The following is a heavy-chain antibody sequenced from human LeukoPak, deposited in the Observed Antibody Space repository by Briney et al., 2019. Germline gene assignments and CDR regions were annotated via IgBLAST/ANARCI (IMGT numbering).Heavy chain of an antibody. CDR3: ARDCSTSCCPPFNY. D-gene: IGHD2-2*01. V-gene: IGHV1-2*02. Sequence: ASVKVSCKASGYTFTGYYMHWVRQAPGQGLEWMGWINPNSGGTNYAQKFQGRVTMTRDTSISTAYMELSRLRSDDTAVYYCARDCSTSCCPPFNYWGQGTLVTVSS. J-gene: IGHJ4*02. CDR1: GYTFTGYY. CDR2: INPNSGGT.